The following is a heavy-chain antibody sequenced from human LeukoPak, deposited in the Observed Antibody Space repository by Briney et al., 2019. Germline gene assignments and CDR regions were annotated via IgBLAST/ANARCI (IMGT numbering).Heavy chain of an antibody. CDR3: AREDKDTSSWYTSSNWFDP. D-gene: IGHD6-13*01. J-gene: IGHJ5*02. Sequence: SETLSLTCSVSGVSIITYYWSWIRQPAGKGLEWIWRIYNSGSTNYNPSLKSRVTMSVDTSKNQFSLKLSSVTAADTAVYYCAREDKDTSSWYTSSNWFDPWGQGTLVTVSS. V-gene: IGHV4-4*07. CDR1: GVSIITYY. CDR2: IYNSGST.